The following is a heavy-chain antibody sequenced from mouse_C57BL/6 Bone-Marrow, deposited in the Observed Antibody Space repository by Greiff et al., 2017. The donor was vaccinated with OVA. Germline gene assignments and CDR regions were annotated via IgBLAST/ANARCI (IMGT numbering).Heavy chain of an antibody. V-gene: IGHV1-55*01. CDR2: IYPGSGST. Sequence: VQLQQPGAELVKPGASVKMSCKASGYTFTSYWITWVKQRPGQGLEWIGDIYPGSGSTNYNEKFKSKATLTLDTSSSTAYMQLSSLTSEDSAVYYCARWGYDGYYDFDYWGQGTTLTVSS. D-gene: IGHD2-3*01. CDR1: GYTFTSYW. J-gene: IGHJ2*01. CDR3: ARWGYDGYYDFDY.